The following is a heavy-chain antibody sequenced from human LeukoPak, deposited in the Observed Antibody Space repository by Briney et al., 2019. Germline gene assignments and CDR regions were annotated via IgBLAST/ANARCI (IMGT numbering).Heavy chain of an antibody. CDR3: ARVFGGNSLDY. J-gene: IGHJ4*02. D-gene: IGHD1-26*01. Sequence: PSETLSLTCKVSLGSINNYYWSWIRQPAGKGLEWIGRIHKSGTTYYSPSLKSRVTMSIDTSKNRFSLQLSAVSAADTAIYYCARVFGGNSLDYWGQGNPGRRLL. V-gene: IGHV4-4*07. CDR1: LGSINNYY. CDR2: IHKSGTT.